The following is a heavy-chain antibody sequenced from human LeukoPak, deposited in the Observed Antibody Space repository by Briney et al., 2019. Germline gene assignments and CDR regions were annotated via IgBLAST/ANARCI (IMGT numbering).Heavy chain of an antibody. CDR3: ARALSSGYFGETYYFDY. D-gene: IGHD3-22*01. CDR2: IYYSGST. V-gene: IGHV4-59*01. Sequence: PSETLSLTCTVSGGSISSYYRSWIRQPPGKGLEWIGYIYYSGSTNYNPSLKSRVTISVDTSKNQFSLKLSSVTAADTAVYYCARALSSGYFGETYYFDYWGQGTLVTVSS. CDR1: GGSISSYY. J-gene: IGHJ4*02.